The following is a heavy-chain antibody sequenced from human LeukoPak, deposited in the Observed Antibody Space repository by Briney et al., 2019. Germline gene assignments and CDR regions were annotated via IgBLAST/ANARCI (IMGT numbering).Heavy chain of an antibody. V-gene: IGHV5-51*01. Sequence: GESLKISCKGSGYSFTSYWIGWVRQMPGKGLEWMGIIYPGDSDTRYSPSFQGQVTISADKSISTAYLQWSSLKASDTAMYYCARATYYYGSGSYYNVPYYYYYGMDVWGQRTTVTVSS. CDR3: ARATYYYGSGSYYNVPYYYYYGMDV. CDR2: IYPGDSDT. D-gene: IGHD3-10*01. J-gene: IGHJ6*02. CDR1: GYSFTSYW.